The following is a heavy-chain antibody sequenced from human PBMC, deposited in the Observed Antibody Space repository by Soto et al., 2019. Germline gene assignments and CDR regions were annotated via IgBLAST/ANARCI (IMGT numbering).Heavy chain of an antibody. Sequence: ASVKVSCKASGYTLTTYGISWVRQAPGQGLEWMGRIIPILGIANYAQKFQGRVTITADKSTSTAYMELSSLRSEDTAVYYCATDRVAGARQGFDPWGQGTLVTVSS. V-gene: IGHV1-69*04. CDR2: IIPILGIA. CDR1: GYTLTTYG. D-gene: IGHD6-19*01. CDR3: ATDRVAGARQGFDP. J-gene: IGHJ5*02.